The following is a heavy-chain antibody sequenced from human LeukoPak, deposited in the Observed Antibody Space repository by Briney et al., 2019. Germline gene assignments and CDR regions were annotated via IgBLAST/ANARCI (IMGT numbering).Heavy chain of an antibody. CDR3: ASLGDDSSGYPFGY. J-gene: IGHJ4*02. CDR2: INHSGST. D-gene: IGHD3-22*01. V-gene: IGHV4-34*01. Sequence: SETLSLTCAVYGGSFSGYYWSWIRQPPGKGLEWIGEINHSGSTNYNPSLKSRVTISVDTSKNQFSLKLSSVTAADTAVYYCASLGDDSSGYPFGYWGQGTLVTVSS. CDR1: GGSFSGYY.